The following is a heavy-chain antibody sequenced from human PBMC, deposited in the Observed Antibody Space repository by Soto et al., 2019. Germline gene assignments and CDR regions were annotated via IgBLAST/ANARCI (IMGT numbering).Heavy chain of an antibody. CDR3: SGGVGDAF. V-gene: IGHV3-7*01. CDR1: ESTVSRDW. CDR2: TNQDGSEK. D-gene: IGHD1-26*01. J-gene: IGHJ4*02. Sequence: EVHLVESGGGLVQTGGSLRLSCAISESTVSRDWMNWVRQAPGKGLEWVAHTNQDGSEKYYADSVKGRFTISRDNAQKSLYLKMNGLRAGDTAMYYCSGGVGDAFWGQGTLVTVSS.